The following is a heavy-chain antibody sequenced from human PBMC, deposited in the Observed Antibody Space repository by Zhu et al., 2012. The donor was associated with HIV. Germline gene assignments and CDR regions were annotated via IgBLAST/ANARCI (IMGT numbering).Heavy chain of an antibody. CDR3: ARHGPGLSSSWYEDY. J-gene: IGHJ4*02. D-gene: IGHD6-13*01. CDR2: IYYSGST. CDR1: GGSISSSSYY. V-gene: IGHV4-39*01. Sequence: QVQLQESGPGLVKPSETLSLTCTVSGGSISSSSYYWGWIRQPPGKGLEWIGSIYYSGSTYYNPSLKSRVTISVDTSKNQFSLKLSSVTAADTAVYYCARHGPGLSSSWYEDYWGQGTLV.